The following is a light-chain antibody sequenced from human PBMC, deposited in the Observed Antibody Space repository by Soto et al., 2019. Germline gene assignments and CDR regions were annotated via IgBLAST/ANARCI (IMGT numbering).Light chain of an antibody. Sequence: DIQMTQSPRFLSASVGDRITITCRASQNIRTYLTWYQQKPGKGPTVLIYAASTLQRGVPSRFSGSTTGTDFTLTITGLQPEDSATYYCQQTLSGPRTFGLGTKVEIK. V-gene: IGKV1-39*01. CDR3: QQTLSGPRT. J-gene: IGKJ1*01. CDR2: AAS. CDR1: QNIRTY.